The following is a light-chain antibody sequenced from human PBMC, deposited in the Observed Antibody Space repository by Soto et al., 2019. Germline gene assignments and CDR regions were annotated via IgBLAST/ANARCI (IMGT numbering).Light chain of an antibody. CDR1: RSDVGGYNY. CDR2: DVS. Sequence: QSALTQPASGSGSPGQSITISCTGTRSDVGGYNYVSWYQQHPGKAPKLMIYDVSNRPSGVSNRFSGSKSGNTASLTISGLQAEDEADYYCSSYTRSSTGVVFGGGTKVTVL. V-gene: IGLV2-14*01. J-gene: IGLJ2*01. CDR3: SSYTRSSTGVV.